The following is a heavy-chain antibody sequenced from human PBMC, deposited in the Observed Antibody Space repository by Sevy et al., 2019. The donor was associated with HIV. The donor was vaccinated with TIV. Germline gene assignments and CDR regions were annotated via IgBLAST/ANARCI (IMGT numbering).Heavy chain of an antibody. CDR2: ISSSGRDI. CDR1: GFTFTSYS. CDR3: ARDKETDTVTGGAPRRRDGFAP. V-gene: IGHV3-21*01. J-gene: IGHJ5*02. Sequence: GGSLRLSCAASGFTFTSYSMNWVRQAPGKGLEWISSISSSGRDIFYGDSVKGRFTTSRDNAKDSLYLQMNSLRAEDTAIYYCARDKETDTVTGGAPRRRDGFAPWGQGTLVTVSS. D-gene: IGHD1-26*01.